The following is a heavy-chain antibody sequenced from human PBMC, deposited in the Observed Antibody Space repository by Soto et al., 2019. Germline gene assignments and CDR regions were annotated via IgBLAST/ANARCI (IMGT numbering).Heavy chain of an antibody. CDR2: IWYDGSNK. CDR1: GFTFSSYG. V-gene: IGHV3-33*01. J-gene: IGHJ5*02. CDR3: ARGRSGKGGYLRSWFDP. D-gene: IGHD3-22*01. Sequence: PGGSLRLSCAASGFTFSSYGMHWVRQAPGKGLEWVAVIWYDGSNKYYADSVKGRFTISRDNSKNTLYLQMNSLRAEDTAVYYCARGRSGKGGYLRSWFDPWGQGTLVTVSS.